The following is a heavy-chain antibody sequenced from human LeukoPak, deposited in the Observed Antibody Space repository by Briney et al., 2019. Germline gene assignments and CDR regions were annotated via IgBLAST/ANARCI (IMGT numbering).Heavy chain of an antibody. V-gene: IGHV3-66*02. Sequence: PGGSLRLSCAASGFTVSSNYMSWVRQAPGKGLDWVSIIYSGGSTFYADSVKGRFTISRDNSKNTLYLQMNSLRAEDTAVYYCARRRMVAALMNWYFDLWGRGTRATVSS. CDR3: ARRRMVAALMNWYFDL. CDR1: GFTVSSNY. D-gene: IGHD2-15*01. CDR2: IYSGGST. J-gene: IGHJ2*01.